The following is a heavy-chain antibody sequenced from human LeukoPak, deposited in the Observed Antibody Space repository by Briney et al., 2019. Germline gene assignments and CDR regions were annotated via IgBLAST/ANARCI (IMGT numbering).Heavy chain of an antibody. V-gene: IGHV1-8*01. D-gene: IGHD3-10*01. Sequence: ASVKVSCKASGYTFTSYDINWVRQATGQGLEWMGWMNPNSGNTGYAQKFQGRVTMTRNTSISTAYMELSSLRSEDTAVYYCARAGIHYYGTYYYGMDVWDQGTTVTVSS. CDR3: ARAGIHYYGTYYYGMDV. J-gene: IGHJ6*02. CDR2: MNPNSGNT. CDR1: GYTFTSYD.